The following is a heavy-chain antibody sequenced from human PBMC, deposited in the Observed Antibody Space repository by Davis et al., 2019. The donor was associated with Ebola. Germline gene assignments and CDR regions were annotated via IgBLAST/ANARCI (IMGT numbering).Heavy chain of an antibody. Sequence: GESLKISCAASGFTFSSYGMHWVRQAPGQGLEWMGIISTSGDGAAYSQKFQGRITMTKDTSTSTVYVELSSLTSEDTAVYYCARDPPEDSSGYLDYWGQGTLVTVSS. V-gene: IGHV1-46*01. CDR2: ISTSGDGA. D-gene: IGHD3-22*01. J-gene: IGHJ4*02. CDR3: ARDPPEDSSGYLDY. CDR1: GFTFSSYG.